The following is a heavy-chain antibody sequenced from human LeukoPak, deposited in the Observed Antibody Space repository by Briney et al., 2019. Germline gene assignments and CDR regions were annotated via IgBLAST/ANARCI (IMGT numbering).Heavy chain of an antibody. Sequence: PGGSLRLSCAASGFTFSSYEMNWVRQAPGKGLEWVSYISSSGSTIYYADSVEGRFTISRDNAKNSLYLQMNSLRAEDTAVYYCARAYLPYFDYWGQGTLVTVSS. V-gene: IGHV3-48*03. J-gene: IGHJ4*02. CDR3: ARAYLPYFDY. CDR1: GFTFSSYE. CDR2: ISSSGSTI.